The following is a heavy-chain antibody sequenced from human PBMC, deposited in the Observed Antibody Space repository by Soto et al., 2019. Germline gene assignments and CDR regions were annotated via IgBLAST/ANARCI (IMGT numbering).Heavy chain of an antibody. D-gene: IGHD2-15*01. CDR1: GGSISSGGYY. CDR3: AGEPVVAATGRWFDP. J-gene: IGHJ5*02. V-gene: IGHV4-31*03. Sequence: QVQLQESGPGLVKPSQTLSLTCTVSGGSISSGGYYWSWIRQHPGKGLEWIGYIYYSGSTYYNTSLKSRVTISVDTSKNQFSLKLSSVTAADTAVYYCAGEPVVAATGRWFDPWGQGTLVTVSS. CDR2: IYYSGST.